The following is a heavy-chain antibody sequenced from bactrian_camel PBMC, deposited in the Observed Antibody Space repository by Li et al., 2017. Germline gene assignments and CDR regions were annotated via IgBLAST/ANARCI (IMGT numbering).Heavy chain of an antibody. J-gene: IGHJ4*01. CDR1: ESAYAIVGRCM. Sequence: HVQLVESGGGSVQAGGSLRLSCAASESAYAIVGRCMMGWYRQIPGKGLECVSSIRNDGSITFYADSVKGRFTSSRDNAENTVYLQMNSLKSEDTALYYCVTGNGWLLVYWGQGTQVTVS. CDR2: IRNDGSIT. V-gene: IGHV3S9*01. D-gene: IGHD2*01. CDR3: VTGNGWLLVY.